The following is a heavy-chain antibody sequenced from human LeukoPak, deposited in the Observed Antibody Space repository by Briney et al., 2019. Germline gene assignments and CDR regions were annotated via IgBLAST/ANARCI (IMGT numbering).Heavy chain of an antibody. J-gene: IGHJ4*02. V-gene: IGHV3-23*01. D-gene: IGHD3-3*01. CDR3: AKDLSLTDFWSGYPLLDY. CDR2: ISGSAGST. CDR1: GFTLSSYA. Sequence: GGSLRLSCAASGFTLSSYAMSWVRQAPGKGLEWVSLISGSAGSTYYADSVKGRFTISRDITKNTLYLQMDSMRAEDTAVYYCAKDLSLTDFWSGYPLLDYWGQGTLVTVSS.